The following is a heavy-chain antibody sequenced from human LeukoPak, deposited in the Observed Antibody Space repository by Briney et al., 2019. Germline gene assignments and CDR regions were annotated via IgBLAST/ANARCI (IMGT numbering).Heavy chain of an antibody. CDR3: ANQGSGGSSGFDY. Sequence: GASVKVSCKASGYTFTTYFIHWVRQAPGQGLEWMGIINPSDDSTGYALKFQDRLTMTRDLSTSTVYMELSSLGSEDTAVYYCANQGSGGSSGFDYWGQGTLVTVSS. D-gene: IGHD2-15*01. CDR2: INPSDDST. J-gene: IGHJ4*02. V-gene: IGHV1-46*01. CDR1: GYTFTTYF.